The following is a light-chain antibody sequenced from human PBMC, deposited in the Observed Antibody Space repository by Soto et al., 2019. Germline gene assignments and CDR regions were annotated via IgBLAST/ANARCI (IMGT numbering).Light chain of an antibody. Sequence: QSVLTQPPSVSAAPGQTVTISCSGSSFNIGNNYVFWYQQLPGTAPKLLIYDNDNQPSGIPDRFSGSKSGTSATLGITGLQTGDEADYYCATWDSILSAGVFGGGTKLTVL. CDR2: DND. V-gene: IGLV1-51*01. CDR3: ATWDSILSAGV. J-gene: IGLJ2*01. CDR1: SFNIGNNY.